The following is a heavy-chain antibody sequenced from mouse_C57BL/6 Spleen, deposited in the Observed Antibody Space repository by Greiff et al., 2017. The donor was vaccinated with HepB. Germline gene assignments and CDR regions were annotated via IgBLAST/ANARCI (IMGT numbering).Heavy chain of an antibody. V-gene: IGHV1-9*01. CDR1: GYTFTGYW. CDR3: LYDGKIGGIDY. Sequence: VKLQESGAELMKPGASVKLSCKATGYTFTGYWIEWVKQRPGHGLEWIGEILPGSGSTNYNEKFKGKATFTADTSSNTAYMQLSSLTTEDSAIYYCLYDGKIGGIDYWGQGTTLTVSS. D-gene: IGHD2-1*01. J-gene: IGHJ2*01. CDR2: ILPGSGST.